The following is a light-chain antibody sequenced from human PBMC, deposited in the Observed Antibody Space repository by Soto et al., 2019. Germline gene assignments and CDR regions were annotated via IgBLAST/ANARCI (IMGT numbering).Light chain of an antibody. J-gene: IGKJ2*01. CDR1: QSISSW. Sequence: DIPMTQSPSTLSASVGDRVTITCRASQSISSWLAWYQQKPGKAPKLLIYKASSLESGVPSRFSGSGSGTEFTLTIISLQPDDFATYYCQQYNSYSRTFGQGTKLEIK. V-gene: IGKV1-5*03. CDR3: QQYNSYSRT. CDR2: KAS.